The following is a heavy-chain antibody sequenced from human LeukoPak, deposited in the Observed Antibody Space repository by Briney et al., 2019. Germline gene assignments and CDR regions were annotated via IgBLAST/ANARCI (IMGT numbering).Heavy chain of an antibody. CDR3: ARGPYYDFWSGYYFVPGQSWFDP. J-gene: IGHJ5*02. CDR1: GGSISSGGYS. D-gene: IGHD3-3*01. Sequence: PSETLSLTCAVSGGSISSGGYSWSWIRQPPGKGLERIGYIYHSGSTYYNPSLKSRVTISVDRSKNQFSLKLSSVTAADTAVYYCARGPYYDFWSGYYFVPGQSWFDPWGQGTLVTVSS. CDR2: IYHSGST. V-gene: IGHV4-30-2*01.